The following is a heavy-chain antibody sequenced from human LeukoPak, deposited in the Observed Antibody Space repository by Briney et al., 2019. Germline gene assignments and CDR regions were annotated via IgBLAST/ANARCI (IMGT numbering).Heavy chain of an antibody. V-gene: IGHV4-59*08. CDR3: ARQTGYNYAYFDQ. CDR2: IYYSGST. J-gene: IGHJ4*02. CDR1: GGSIRSYY. Sequence: PSETLSLTCTVSGGSIRSYYWSWIRQPPGKGLEWIGYIYYSGSTNYNPSLKSRVTISVDTSKNQFSLRLSSVTATDTAVYYCARQTGYNYAYFDQWGRGALVTVSS. D-gene: IGHD5-18*01.